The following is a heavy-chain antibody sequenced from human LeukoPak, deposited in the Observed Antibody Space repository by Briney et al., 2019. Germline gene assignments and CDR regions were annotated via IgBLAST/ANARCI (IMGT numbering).Heavy chain of an antibody. D-gene: IGHD3-16*02. CDR3: ASEIRDYVWGSYQTETHKFDP. J-gene: IGHJ5*02. CDR2: IYYSGST. V-gene: IGHV4-31*03. CDR1: GGSISSGGYY. Sequence: SETLSLTCTVSGGSISSGGYYWSWIRQHPGKGLEWIGYIYYSGSTYYNPSLKSRVTISVDTSKNQFSLKLSSVTAADTAVYYCASEIRDYVWGSYQTETHKFDPWGQGTLVTVSS.